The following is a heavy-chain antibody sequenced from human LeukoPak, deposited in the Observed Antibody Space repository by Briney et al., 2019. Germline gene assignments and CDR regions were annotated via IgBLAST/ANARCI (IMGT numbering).Heavy chain of an antibody. V-gene: IGHV3-23*01. CDR1: GFTFSSYS. CDR3: ARSTYCNGGSCYYSHH. J-gene: IGHJ1*01. D-gene: IGHD2-15*01. CDR2: VSGSGGSK. Sequence: GGSLRLSCAASGFTFSSYSMSWVRQAPGKGLEWVSAVSGSGGSKYYADYVKGTFTISRDKAKDSLYLQMNSLRAEATAVYYCARSTYCNGGSCYYSHHWGEGTLVTVSS.